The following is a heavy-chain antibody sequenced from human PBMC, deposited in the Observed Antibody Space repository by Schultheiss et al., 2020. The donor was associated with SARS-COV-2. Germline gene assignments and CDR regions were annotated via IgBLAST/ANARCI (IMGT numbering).Heavy chain of an antibody. CDR1: GFTFSSYA. Sequence: GGSLRLSCAASGFTFSSYAMHWVRQAPGKGLEYVSAISSNGGSTYYANSVKGRFTISRDNSKNTLYLQMGSLRAEDMAVYYCARVPYYYDSSGYYHYYYYGMDVWGQGTTVTVSS. D-gene: IGHD3-22*01. J-gene: IGHJ6*02. CDR2: ISSNGGST. CDR3: ARVPYYYDSSGYYHYYYYGMDV. V-gene: IGHV3-64*01.